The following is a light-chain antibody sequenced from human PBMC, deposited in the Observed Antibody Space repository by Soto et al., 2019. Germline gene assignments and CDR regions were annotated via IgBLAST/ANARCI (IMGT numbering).Light chain of an antibody. Sequence: QSVLTQPASVSGSPGQSITISCTGTSSDIGGYNYVSWYQQHPGKAPQLMIFEVSDRPSGVSHRFSGSKSGNTASLTISGLQADDEAHYYCSSYTIDSTVVFGGGTKLTVL. CDR2: EVS. CDR3: SSYTIDSTVV. J-gene: IGLJ2*01. V-gene: IGLV2-14*01. CDR1: SSDIGGYNY.